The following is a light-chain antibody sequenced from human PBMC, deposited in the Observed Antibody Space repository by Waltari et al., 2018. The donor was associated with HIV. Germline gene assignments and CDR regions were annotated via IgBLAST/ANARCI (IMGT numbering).Light chain of an antibody. J-gene: IGLJ3*02. CDR2: DVS. CDR1: SSAVGGSNY. Sequence: QSALTQPRSVSGSPGQPVTISFTGTSSAVGGSNYVSWYQQHPGKAPKLMIYDVSKRPSGVPDRFSGSKSGNTASLTISGLQAEDEADYYCCSYAGSYTWVFGGGTKLTVL. V-gene: IGLV2-11*01. CDR3: CSYAGSYTWV.